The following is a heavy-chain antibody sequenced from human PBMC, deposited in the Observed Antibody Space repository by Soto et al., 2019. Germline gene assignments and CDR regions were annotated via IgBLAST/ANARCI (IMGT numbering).Heavy chain of an antibody. CDR1: GFTFSSYS. CDR2: ISSSSSYI. CDR3: ARVPYYYDSSGYSPTDY. D-gene: IGHD3-22*01. J-gene: IGHJ4*02. V-gene: IGHV3-21*01. Sequence: PGGSLRLSCAVSGFTFSSYSMNWVRQAPGKGLEWVSSISSSSSYIYYADSVKGRFTISRDNAKNSLYLQMNSLRAEDTAVYYCARVPYYYDSSGYSPTDYWGQGTLVTVSS.